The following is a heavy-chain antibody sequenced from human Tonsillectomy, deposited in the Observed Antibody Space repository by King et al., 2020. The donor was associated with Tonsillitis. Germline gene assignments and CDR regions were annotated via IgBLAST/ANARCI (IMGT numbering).Heavy chain of an antibody. V-gene: IGHV3-9*01. CDR3: ANVIFSAVVLAAMMYYYLMDF. J-gene: IGHJ6*02. CDR1: GFTFDDYA. CDR2: ISWYSGRI. D-gene: IGHD2-15*01. Sequence: VQLVESGGGLVQPGRSLRLSCAASGFTFDDYAMHWVRQAPGKGLEWVSGISWYSGRIGYADSVKSRFTISRENAKNFLYLQMISLRAEDTALYYCANVIFSAVVLAAMMYYYLMDFWGQGTTVTVSS.